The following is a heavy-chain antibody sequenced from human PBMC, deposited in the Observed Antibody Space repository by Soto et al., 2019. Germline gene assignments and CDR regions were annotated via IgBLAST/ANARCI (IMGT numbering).Heavy chain of an antibody. J-gene: IGHJ6*03. D-gene: IGHD4-4*01. CDR2: IWYDGSNK. Sequence: GGSLRLSCAASGFTFSSYGMHWVRQAPGKGLEWVAVIWYDGSNKYYADSVKGRFTISRDNSKNTLYLQMNSLRAEDTAVYYCARDGTTAEGDYYYYYMDVWGKGTTVTVSS. CDR1: GFTFSSYG. CDR3: ARDGTTAEGDYYYYYMDV. V-gene: IGHV3-33*01.